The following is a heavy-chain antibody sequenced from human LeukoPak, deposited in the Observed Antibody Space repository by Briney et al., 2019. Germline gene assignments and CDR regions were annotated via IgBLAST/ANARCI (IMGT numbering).Heavy chain of an antibody. CDR3: ATWSSSWSAFDL. J-gene: IGHJ3*01. Sequence: ASVKVSCKASGYTFTGYYMHWVRPAPGQGLERMGWINPKSDGTKYAQKFQGRVTMTTDTSITTAYMELSRLTSDDTAVYYCATWSSSWSAFDLWGQGTMVAVSS. V-gene: IGHV1-2*02. CDR2: INPKSDGT. D-gene: IGHD6-13*01. CDR1: GYTFTGYY.